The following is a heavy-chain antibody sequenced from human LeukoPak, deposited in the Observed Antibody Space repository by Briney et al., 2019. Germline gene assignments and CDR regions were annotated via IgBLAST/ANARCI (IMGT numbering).Heavy chain of an antibody. J-gene: IGHJ3*02. CDR1: GGSISSYY. V-gene: IGHV4-59*01. Sequence: PSETLSLTCTVSGGSISSYYWSWIRQPPGKGLEWIGYIYYSGSTNYNPSLKSRVTISVDTSKNQFSLKLSSVTAADTAVYYCARGGTYDSSGRPRAFDIWGQGTMVTVSS. D-gene: IGHD3-22*01. CDR2: IYYSGST. CDR3: ARGGTYDSSGRPRAFDI.